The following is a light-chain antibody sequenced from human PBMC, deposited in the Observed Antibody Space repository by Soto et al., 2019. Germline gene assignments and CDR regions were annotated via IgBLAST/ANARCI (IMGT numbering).Light chain of an antibody. J-gene: IGLJ1*01. V-gene: IGLV2-14*01. CDR2: DVS. Sequence: HSVLTKPASLNGFPGQSITISCTGTSSDVGGYNYVSWYQQHPGKAPKLMIYDVSNRPSGVSNRFSGSKSGNTASLTISGLQAEDEADYYCSSYTSSSLYVFGTGTKVTVL. CDR1: SSDVGGYNY. CDR3: SSYTSSSLYV.